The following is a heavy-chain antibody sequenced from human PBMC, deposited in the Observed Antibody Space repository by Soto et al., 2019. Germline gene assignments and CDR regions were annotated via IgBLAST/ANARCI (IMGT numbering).Heavy chain of an antibody. CDR2: TSTSSTAT. D-gene: IGHD3-22*01. CDR3: ARESLQFYDSDGLHAS. Sequence: PXESLRRPCAASGITFSRCSIHRVRQAPGKGLVWISNTSTSSTATYYADSVKGRFTVSRDNGNKLLFLQMNSLTEEDTAVYYCARESLQFYDSDGLHASWGQGPLVTVS. CDR1: GITFSRCS. V-gene: IGHV3-48*02. J-gene: IGHJ4*02.